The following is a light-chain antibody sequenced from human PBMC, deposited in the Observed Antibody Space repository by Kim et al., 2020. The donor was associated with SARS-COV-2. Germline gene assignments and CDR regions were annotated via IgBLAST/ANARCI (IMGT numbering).Light chain of an antibody. V-gene: IGLV1-40*01. CDR3: QSYGSSLSGAV. Sequence: QRVTVSCTGSSTNIGGGDVVPWYQQLPGTAPKLLIYDNGKRPAGVPGRFAGTTSGTSASLAITGLQAEDEADYYYQSYGSSLSGAVFGGGTQLTVL. CDR1: STNIGGGDV. CDR2: DNG. J-gene: IGLJ3*02.